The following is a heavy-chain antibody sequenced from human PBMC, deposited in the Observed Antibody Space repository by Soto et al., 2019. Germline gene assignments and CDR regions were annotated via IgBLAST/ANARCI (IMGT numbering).Heavy chain of an antibody. D-gene: IGHD5-12*01. J-gene: IGHJ4*02. CDR1: GTSISSYY. CDR2: IYYSGST. CDR3: ASLGYSGSGSGK. V-gene: IGHV4-59*08. Sequence: QVQLHESGPGLVKPSETLALTCTVSGTSISSYYWSWVRQPPGKGLEWIGHIYYSGSTNYNPSLKSRATISVDTSKNQFSLKLPSVTAADTAVYYCASLGYSGSGSGKWGQGTLVTVSS.